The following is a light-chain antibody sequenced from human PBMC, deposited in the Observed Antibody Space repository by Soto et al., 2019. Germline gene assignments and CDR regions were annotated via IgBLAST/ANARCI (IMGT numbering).Light chain of an antibody. CDR1: QSVSSSY. J-gene: IGKJ2*01. CDR3: QQYGSSLYT. CDR2: GAS. Sequence: EIVMTQSPATLSVSPGERATLSCRAGQSVSSSYLAWYQQKPGQAPRLLIYGASSRATGIPDRFSGSGSGTDFTLTISRLEPEDFAVYYCQQYGSSLYTFGQGTKLEIK. V-gene: IGKV3-20*01.